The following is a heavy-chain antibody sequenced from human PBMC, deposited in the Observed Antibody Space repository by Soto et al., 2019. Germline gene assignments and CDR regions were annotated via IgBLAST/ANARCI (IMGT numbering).Heavy chain of an antibody. CDR1: GGSLSGYH. Sequence: SETLSLTCGVYGGSLSGYHWSWIRQSPGKGLEWIGEGIPSGGTNYNPSLKSRVTISVDTSKSQFSLKLSSVTAADTAVYYCARGPTYYDLLTAYPDSYYFDSWGQGTLVTVSS. D-gene: IGHD3-9*01. V-gene: IGHV4-34*01. CDR3: ARGPTYYDLLTAYPDSYYFDS. J-gene: IGHJ4*02. CDR2: GIPSGGT.